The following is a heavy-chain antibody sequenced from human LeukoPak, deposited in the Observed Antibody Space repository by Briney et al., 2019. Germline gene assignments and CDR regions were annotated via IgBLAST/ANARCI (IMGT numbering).Heavy chain of an antibody. J-gene: IGHJ3*02. CDR3: AKGAAADAFDI. CDR2: ISWNSGSI. V-gene: IGHV3-9*01. D-gene: IGHD6-13*01. CDR1: GFTFDDYA. Sequence: QPGRSLRLSCAASGFTFDDYAMHWVRQAPGKGLEWVSGISWNSGSIGYADSVKGRFTISRDNAKNSLYLQMNSLRAEDTALYYCAKGAAADAFDIWGQGTMVTVSS.